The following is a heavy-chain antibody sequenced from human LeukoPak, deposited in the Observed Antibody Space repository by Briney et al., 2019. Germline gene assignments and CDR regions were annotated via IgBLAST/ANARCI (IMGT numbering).Heavy chain of an antibody. D-gene: IGHD1-1*01. CDR2: IRWDDER. J-gene: IGHJ4*02. Sequence: GGSLRLSCSAAGFTFSSFWMGWVRQAPGKGLEWVASIRWDDERHHVDSVTGRFSVSRDNAKNSLYLQMNSLRAEDTAVYFCSRITTNGYFEYWGQGALVTVSS. CDR1: GFTFSSFW. V-gene: IGHV3-7*01. CDR3: SRITTNGYFEY.